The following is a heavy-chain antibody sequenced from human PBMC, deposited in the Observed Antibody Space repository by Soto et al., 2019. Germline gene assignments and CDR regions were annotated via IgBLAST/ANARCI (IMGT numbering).Heavy chain of an antibody. Sequence: GGSLRLSCAASGFTFSNAWMNWVRQAPGKGLEWVGRIKSKTDGGTTDYAAPVKGRFTISRDDSKNTLYLQMNSLKTEDTAVYYCNYDFWSGYYLSLNDAFDIWGQGTMVTVSS. V-gene: IGHV3-15*07. D-gene: IGHD3-3*01. CDR2: IKSKTDGGTT. CDR1: GFTFSNAW. J-gene: IGHJ3*02. CDR3: NYDFWSGYYLSLNDAFDI.